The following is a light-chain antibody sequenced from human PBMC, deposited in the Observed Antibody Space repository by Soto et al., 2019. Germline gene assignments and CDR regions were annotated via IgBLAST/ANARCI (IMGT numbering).Light chain of an antibody. CDR3: QQYNTWPYT. Sequence: EIVMTQSPVTLSVSPGERAALSCRASQNVGSNFAWYQQRPGQAPRVLIYGTSTRATGVPARFSGSGSGTDFTLPISSLQSEDFPVYYCQQYNTWPYTFGQATRLEIK. CDR2: GTS. CDR1: QNVGSN. J-gene: IGKJ2*01. V-gene: IGKV3-15*01.